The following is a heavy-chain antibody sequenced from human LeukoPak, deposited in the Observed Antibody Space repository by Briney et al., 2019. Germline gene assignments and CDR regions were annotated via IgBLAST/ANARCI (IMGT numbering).Heavy chain of an antibody. Sequence: SQTLSLTCTVSGGSISSGGYYWSWIRQHPGKGLEWIGYIYYSGSTYYNPSLKSRVTISVDTSKNQFSLKLSSVTAADTAVYYCAREPLAAGSPFDYWGQGTLVTVSS. CDR3: AREPLAAGSPFDY. J-gene: IGHJ4*02. V-gene: IGHV4-31*03. CDR1: GGSISSGGYY. CDR2: IYYSGST. D-gene: IGHD6-13*01.